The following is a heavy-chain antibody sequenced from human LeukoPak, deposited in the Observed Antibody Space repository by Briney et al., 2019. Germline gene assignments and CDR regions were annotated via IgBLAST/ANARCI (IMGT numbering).Heavy chain of an antibody. CDR3: ARETPNYYMDV. J-gene: IGHJ6*03. Sequence: SETLSLTCTVSGGSISSYYWSWIRQPPGKGLEWIGYIYHSGSTYYNPSLKSRVTISVDRSKNQFSLKLSSVTAADTAVYYCARETPNYYMDVWGKGTTVTVSS. V-gene: IGHV4-59*12. CDR1: GGSISSYY. CDR2: IYHSGST.